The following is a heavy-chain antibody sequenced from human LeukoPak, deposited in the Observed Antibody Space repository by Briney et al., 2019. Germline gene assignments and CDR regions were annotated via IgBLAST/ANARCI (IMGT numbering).Heavy chain of an antibody. Sequence: GGSLRLSCAASGFTFSSYAMSWVRQAPGKGLEWVSAISGSGGSTYYADSVKGRFTISRDNSKNTLYLQMNSLRAEDTALYYCAKDGVELRYFDWLFQYYFDYWGQGTLVTVSS. J-gene: IGHJ4*02. V-gene: IGHV3-23*01. CDR3: AKDGVELRYFDWLFQYYFDY. D-gene: IGHD3-9*01. CDR1: GFTFSSYA. CDR2: ISGSGGST.